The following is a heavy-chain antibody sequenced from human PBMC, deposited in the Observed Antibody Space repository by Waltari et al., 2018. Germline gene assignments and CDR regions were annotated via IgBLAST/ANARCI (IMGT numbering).Heavy chain of an antibody. V-gene: IGHV3-23*01. J-gene: IGHJ4*02. CDR2: ISGSGGST. CDR3: AKDIWVEYYYDSSGYFDY. D-gene: IGHD3-22*01. CDR1: GFTFSSYA. Sequence: EVQLLESGGGLVQPGGSLRLSCAASGFTFSSYAMSLVRQAQGKGLEWVSAISGSGGSTYYADSVKGRFTISRDNSKNTQYLQMNSLRAEDTAVYYCAKDIWVEYYYDSSGYFDYWGQGTLVTVSS.